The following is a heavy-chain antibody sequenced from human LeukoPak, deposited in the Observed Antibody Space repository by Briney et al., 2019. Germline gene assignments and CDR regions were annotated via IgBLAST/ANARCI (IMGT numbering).Heavy chain of an antibody. D-gene: IGHD4-17*01. CDR2: INHSGST. CDR3: ARGAAVTTRFAYDY. CDR1: GGSFSGYY. J-gene: IGHJ4*02. Sequence: SETLSLTCAVYGGSFSGYYWSWIRQPPGKGLEWIGEINHSGSTNYNPSLKSRVTISVDTSKNQFSLKLSFVTAADTAVYYCARGAAVTTRFAYDYWGQGTLVTVSS. V-gene: IGHV4-34*01.